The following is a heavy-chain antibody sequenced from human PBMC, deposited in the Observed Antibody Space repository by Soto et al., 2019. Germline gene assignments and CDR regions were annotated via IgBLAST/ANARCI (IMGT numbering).Heavy chain of an antibody. J-gene: IGHJ4*02. V-gene: IGHV3-7*01. Sequence: EVQLVESGGGLVQPGESLGLSCAASGFTFSSYWMTWVRQAPGKGLEWVANIKQDGSEKNYADSVEGRFTISRDNAKNSLYLQMNSLRAEDTAVYSCARGRGGFDSWGQGTLVTVSS. CDR2: IKQDGSEK. D-gene: IGHD2-15*01. CDR1: GFTFSSYW. CDR3: ARGRGGFDS.